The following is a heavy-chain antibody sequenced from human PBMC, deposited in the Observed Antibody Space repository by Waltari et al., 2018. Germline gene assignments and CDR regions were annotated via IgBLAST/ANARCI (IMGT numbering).Heavy chain of an antibody. D-gene: IGHD3-22*01. CDR2: ITSDGSST. Sequence: EVQLVESGGGLVQPGGSLRLSCAASGFTFSSHWMYWVRQTPGKGLGWVQGITSDGSSTSYADSVKGRVTISRDNAKNTLYLQMNSLRAEDTAVYYCVRDSSGTYWGQGTQVTVSS. CDR3: VRDSSGTY. J-gene: IGHJ4*02. CDR1: GFTFSSHW. V-gene: IGHV3-74*01.